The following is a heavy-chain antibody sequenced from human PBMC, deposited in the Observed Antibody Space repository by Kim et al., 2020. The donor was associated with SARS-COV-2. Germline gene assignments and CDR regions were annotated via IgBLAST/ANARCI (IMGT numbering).Heavy chain of an antibody. D-gene: IGHD3-16*01. J-gene: IGHJ4*02. CDR2: IYYSGST. CDR3: ASRGPPRVYWGNTDVSYFDD. CDR1: GGSISSSSYY. Sequence: SETLSLTCTVSGGSISSSSYYWGWIRQPPGKGLEWIGSIYYSGSTYYNPSLKSRVTISVDTSKNQFSLKLSSVTAADTAVYYCASRGPPRVYWGNTDVSYFDDWGQGTLVTVSS. V-gene: IGHV4-39*01.